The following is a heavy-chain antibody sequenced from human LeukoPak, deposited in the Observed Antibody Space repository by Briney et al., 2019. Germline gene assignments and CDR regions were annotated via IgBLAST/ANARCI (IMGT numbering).Heavy chain of an antibody. D-gene: IGHD3-10*01. CDR1: GGSISSYY. V-gene: IGHV4-59*01. CDR3: ARGLGMVDY. J-gene: IGHJ4*02. CDR2: IFYSGST. Sequence: SETLSLTCTVSGGSISSYYRSWIRQPPGKGLEWIGYIFYSGSTNYNPSLMSRVTISVDTSKNQFSLKLSSVTAADTAVYYCARGLGMVDYWGQGTLVTVSS.